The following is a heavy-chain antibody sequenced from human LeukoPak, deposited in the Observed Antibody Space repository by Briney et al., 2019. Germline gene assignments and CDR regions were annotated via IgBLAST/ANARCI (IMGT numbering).Heavy chain of an antibody. J-gene: IGHJ3*01. CDR3: VRDWSYAFDL. Sequence: PGGSLRLSCAASGNYWMHWVRQAPGKGLVWVSHINSDGSWTSYADSVKGRFTISKDNAKNTVYLQMNSLRDDDTAVYYCVRDWSYAFDLWGQGTMVTVSS. V-gene: IGHV3-74*01. CDR2: INSDGSWT. CDR1: GNYW.